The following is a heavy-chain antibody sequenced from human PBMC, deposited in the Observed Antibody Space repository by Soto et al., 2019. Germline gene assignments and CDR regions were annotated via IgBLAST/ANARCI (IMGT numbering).Heavy chain of an antibody. CDR3: ARDGVIWFGETSYHYGMDV. Sequence: EVQLVESGGGLVKPGGSLRLSCAASGFTFSTYTMNWVRQAPGKGLEWVSSISTGGFYVYYADSVKGRFTISRDNAENSLHLQMNSLRADDTAVYYCARDGVIWFGETSYHYGMDVWGQGTTVTVSS. D-gene: IGHD3-10*01. CDR2: ISTGGFYV. V-gene: IGHV3-21*01. CDR1: GFTFSTYT. J-gene: IGHJ6*02.